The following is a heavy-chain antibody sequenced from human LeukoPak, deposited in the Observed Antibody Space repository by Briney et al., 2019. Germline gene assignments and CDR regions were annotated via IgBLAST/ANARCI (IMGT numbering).Heavy chain of an antibody. D-gene: IGHD3-22*01. CDR2: MWYDGSNK. CDR1: GFTFSSYG. J-gene: IGHJ4*02. CDR3: ARDYGSSGYYLDY. V-gene: IGHV3-33*01. Sequence: GGSLRLSCAASGFTFSSYGMHWVRQAPGKGLEWVAVMWYDGSNKYYADSVKGRFTISRDNSKNTLFLQMNSLRAEDTAVYYCARDYGSSGYYLDYWGQGTLVTVSS.